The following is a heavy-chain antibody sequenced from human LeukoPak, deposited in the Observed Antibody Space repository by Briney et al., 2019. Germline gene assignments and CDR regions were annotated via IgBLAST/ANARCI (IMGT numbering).Heavy chain of an antibody. V-gene: IGHV3-48*01. D-gene: IGHD3-10*01. J-gene: IGHJ4*02. CDR1: GITFSNSW. Sequence: GGSLRLSCVASGITFSNSWMGWVRQAPGKGLEWVSYISSSSSTIYYADSVKGRFIISRDNSKNTLYLQMSSVRAEDTAVYYCANENGGPDYWGQGTLVTVSS. CDR2: ISSSSSTI. CDR3: ANENGGPDY.